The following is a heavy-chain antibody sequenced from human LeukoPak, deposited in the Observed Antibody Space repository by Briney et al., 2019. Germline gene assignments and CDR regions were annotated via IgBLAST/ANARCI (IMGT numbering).Heavy chain of an antibody. J-gene: IGHJ4*02. V-gene: IGHV4-59*08. CDR3: ARQPYYYDSSGYYYGYFDY. D-gene: IGHD3-22*01. CDR1: GGSISTYY. CDR2: IYYSGST. Sequence: SETLSLTCTVSGGSISTYYWSWIRQPPGKGLEWMGYIYYSGSTNYNPSLKSRVTISVDTSKNHFSLKLSSVTAADTAVYYCARQPYYYDSSGYYYGYFDYWGQGTLVTVSS.